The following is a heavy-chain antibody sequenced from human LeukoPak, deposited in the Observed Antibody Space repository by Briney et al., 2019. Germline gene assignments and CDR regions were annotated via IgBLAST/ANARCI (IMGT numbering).Heavy chain of an antibody. CDR3: ARGPLITIFGVEPGRDCYYYYGMDV. D-gene: IGHD3-3*01. Sequence: GASVKVSCKASGYTFTSYYMHWVRQAPGQGLEWMGIINPSGGSTSYAQKFQGRVTMTRDTSTSTVYMELSSLRSEDTAVYYCARGPLITIFGVEPGRDCYYYYGMDVWGQGTTVTVSS. V-gene: IGHV1-46*01. CDR2: INPSGGST. J-gene: IGHJ6*02. CDR1: GYTFTSYY.